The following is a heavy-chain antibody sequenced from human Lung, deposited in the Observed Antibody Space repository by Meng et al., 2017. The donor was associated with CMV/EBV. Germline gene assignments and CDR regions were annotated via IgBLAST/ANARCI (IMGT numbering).Heavy chain of an antibody. J-gene: IGHJ6*02. V-gene: IGHV4-38-2*01. CDR1: GHSISSGYF. D-gene: IGHD2-2*01. Sequence: SETLSLTCHVSGHSISSGYFCGWVRQSPGTGLECVGICDSGDTYYNPSLKSRVAISVDTSANQFSLTLRSVTAADTAVYYCERHIIVVPARGYGVDVWGQGTTVTVSS. CDR2: ICDSGDT. CDR3: ERHIIVVPARGYGVDV.